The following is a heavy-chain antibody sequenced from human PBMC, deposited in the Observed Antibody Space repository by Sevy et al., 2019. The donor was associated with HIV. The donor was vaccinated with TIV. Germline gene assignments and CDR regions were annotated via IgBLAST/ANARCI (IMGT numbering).Heavy chain of an antibody. J-gene: IGHJ4*02. CDR2: FDPEDGET. V-gene: IGHV1-24*01. CDR1: GYTLSDLP. D-gene: IGHD3-22*01. Sequence: ASVKVSCKVSGYTLSDLPMYWVRQAPGKELEWMGGFDPEDGETIYAQKFQGRVTMTEDTSTDTAYMELSSLTSEDTAVYYCATMDYYYDTSGYSSGDYWGQGTLVTVSS. CDR3: ATMDYYYDTSGYSSGDY.